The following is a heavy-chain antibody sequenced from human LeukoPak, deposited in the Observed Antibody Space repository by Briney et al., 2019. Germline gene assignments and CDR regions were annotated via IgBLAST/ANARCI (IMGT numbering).Heavy chain of an antibody. CDR1: GYTFTNYG. V-gene: IGHV1-18*04. CDR2: ISGYNGNT. CDR3: ARVETMVRGGYDYYYYGMDV. J-gene: IGHJ6*04. Sequence: ASVKVSCKASGYTFTNYGIRWVRQAPGQGLEWMGWISGYNGNTNYAQKVQGRVTMTTDTSTSTAYMELRSLRFDDTAVYYCARVETMVRGGYDYYYYGMDVWGKGTTVTVSA. D-gene: IGHD3-10*01.